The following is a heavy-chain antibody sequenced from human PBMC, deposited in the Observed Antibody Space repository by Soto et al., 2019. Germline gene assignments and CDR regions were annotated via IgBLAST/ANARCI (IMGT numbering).Heavy chain of an antibody. D-gene: IGHD3-9*01. J-gene: IGHJ4*02. CDR2: IRSKAYGGTT. CDR3: TRAYDILTGYYRTGGSDYYFDY. Sequence: LRLSCTASGSTFGDYAMSWFRQAPGKGLEWVGFIRSKAYGGTTEYAASVKGRFTISRDDSKSIAYPQMNSLKTEDTAVYYCTRAYDILTGYYRTGGSDYYFDYWGQGTLVTVSS. CDR1: GSTFGDYA. V-gene: IGHV3-49*03.